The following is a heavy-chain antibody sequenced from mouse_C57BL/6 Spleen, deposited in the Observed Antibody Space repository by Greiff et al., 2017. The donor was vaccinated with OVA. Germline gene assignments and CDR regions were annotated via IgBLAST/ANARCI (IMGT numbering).Heavy chain of an antibody. CDR2: IYPSDSET. V-gene: IGHV1-61*01. D-gene: IGHD1-1*01. CDR1: GYTFTSYW. Sequence: QVQLQQPGAELVRPGSSVKLSCKASGYTFTSYWMDWVKQRPGQGLEWIGNIYPSDSETHYNQKFKDKATLTVDKSSSTAYMQLSSLTSEDSAVYYCARRGHITTVAHFDYWGQGTTLTVSS. J-gene: IGHJ2*01. CDR3: ARRGHITTVAHFDY.